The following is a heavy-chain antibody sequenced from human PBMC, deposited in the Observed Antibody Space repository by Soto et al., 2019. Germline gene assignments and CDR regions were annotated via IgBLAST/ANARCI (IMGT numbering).Heavy chain of an antibody. CDR1: GFTFSDYY. Sequence: PGGSLRLSCAASGFTFSDYYMSWIRQAPGKGLEWVSYISSSSSYTNYADSVKGRFTISRDNAKNSLYLQMNSLRAEDTAVYYCARDSGWLGGLPYYYGMDVWCQRTTVTVSS. V-gene: IGHV3-11*06. CDR3: ARDSGWLGGLPYYYGMDV. J-gene: IGHJ6*02. D-gene: IGHD3-16*01. CDR2: ISSSSSYT.